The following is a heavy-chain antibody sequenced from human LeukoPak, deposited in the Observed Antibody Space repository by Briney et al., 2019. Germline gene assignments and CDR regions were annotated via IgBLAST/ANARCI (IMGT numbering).Heavy chain of an antibody. CDR1: GYTFTSYG. V-gene: IGHV1-18*01. CDR2: ISAYNGNT. J-gene: IGHJ6*03. Sequence: GASVKVSCKASGYTFTSYGISWVRQAPGQGLEWMGWISAYNGNTNYAQKLQGRVTMTTDTSTSTAYMELRSLRSDDTAVYYCARRRRYDPYYYYYMDVWGKGTTVTVSS. D-gene: IGHD3-3*01. CDR3: ARRRRYDPYYYYYMDV.